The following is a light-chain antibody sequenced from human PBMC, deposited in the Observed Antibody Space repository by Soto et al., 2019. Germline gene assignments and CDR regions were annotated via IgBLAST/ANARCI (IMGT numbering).Light chain of an antibody. CDR3: QTWGAGIRV. CDR1: SGHSSYA. V-gene: IGLV4-69*01. Sequence: QLVLTQSPSASASLGASVKLTCTLSSGHSSYAIAWHQKQPEKGPRHLMKVNSDGSHSKGDGIPDRFSGSSSGAERYLTISSLQSEDEADYYCQTWGAGIRVFGGGTKLTVL. J-gene: IGLJ2*01. CDR2: VNSDGSH.